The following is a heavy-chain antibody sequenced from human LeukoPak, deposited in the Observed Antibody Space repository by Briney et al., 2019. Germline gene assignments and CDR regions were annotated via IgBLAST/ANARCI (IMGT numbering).Heavy chain of an antibody. D-gene: IGHD3-22*01. CDR3: SRGRWLIDY. J-gene: IGHJ4*02. V-gene: IGHV1-8*02. CDR2: MNSDRGNT. CDR1: GYTFTAYY. Sequence: GASVKVSCKASGYTFTAYYMHWVRQAPGQGLEWMGWMNSDRGNTGYAQKFQGRVTMTWSTSISTAYMELSGLRSEDTAVYYCSRGRWLIDYWGQGTLVTVSS.